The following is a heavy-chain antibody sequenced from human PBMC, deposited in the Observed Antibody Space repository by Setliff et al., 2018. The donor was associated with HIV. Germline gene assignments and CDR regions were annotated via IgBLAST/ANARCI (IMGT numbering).Heavy chain of an antibody. CDR2: INRGGST. J-gene: IGHJ4*02. V-gene: IGHV4-34*01. D-gene: IGHD3-22*01. CDR1: GGSSSDYY. CDR3: ARALGYYYDSSGYVDY. Sequence: PSETLSLTCAVYGGSSSDYYWSWIRQPPGKGLEWIGEINRGGSTNYNPSLKSRVTISLDTSKRQFSLKLSSVTAADTAVYYCARALGYYYDSSGYVDYWGQGTLVTVSS.